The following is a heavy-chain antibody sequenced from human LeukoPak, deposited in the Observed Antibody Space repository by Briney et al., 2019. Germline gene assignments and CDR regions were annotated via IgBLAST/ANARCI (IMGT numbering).Heavy chain of an antibody. CDR2: MNPNSGNT. CDR1: GYTFTSYD. J-gene: IGHJ3*02. D-gene: IGHD6-13*01. CDR3: ATTQGAAGDAFDI. Sequence: GASVKVSCKASGYTFTSYDINWVRQATGQGLEWMGWMNPNSGNTGYAQQFQGRVTMTRNTSISTAYMELSSLRSEDTAVYYCATTQGAAGDAFDIWGQGTMVTVSS. V-gene: IGHV1-8*01.